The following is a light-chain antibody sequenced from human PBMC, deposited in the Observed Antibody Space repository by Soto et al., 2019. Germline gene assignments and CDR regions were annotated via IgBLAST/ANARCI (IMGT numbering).Light chain of an antibody. CDR2: AAS. CDR3: HQFDTSPHT. Sequence: EIVLTQSPGTLSLSPGERATLSCRASQSVSSTYVAWYQQKPGQAPRLLIYAASSRATDIPDRFSGSGSGTDFTLTISILEPEDFAVYYCHQFDTSPHTFGQGTKGDIK. J-gene: IGKJ1*01. V-gene: IGKV3-20*01. CDR1: QSVSSTY.